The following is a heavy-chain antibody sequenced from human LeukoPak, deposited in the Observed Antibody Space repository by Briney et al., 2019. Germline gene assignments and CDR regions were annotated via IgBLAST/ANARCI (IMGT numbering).Heavy chain of an antibody. V-gene: IGHV4-34*01. CDR2: INHSGST. CDR3: AREAGYCSSTSCYYFDY. D-gene: IGHD2-2*01. Sequence: SETLSLTCAVYGGSFSGYYWSWIRQPPGKGLEWIGEINHSGSTNYNPSLKSRVTISVDTSKNQFSLKLSSVTAADTAVYYCAREAGYCSSTSCYYFDYWGQGTLVTVSS. CDR1: GGSFSGYY. J-gene: IGHJ4*02.